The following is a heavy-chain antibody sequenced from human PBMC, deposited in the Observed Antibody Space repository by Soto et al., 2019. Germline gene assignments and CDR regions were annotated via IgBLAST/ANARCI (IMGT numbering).Heavy chain of an antibody. Sequence: QVQLVQSGAEEKKPGASVKVSCKASGYTFTSYAMHWVRQAPGQRREWMGWINAGNGNTKYSQKFQGRVTITRDTSASTAYMELSSLRSEDTAVYYCASSYCSGGSCYDYYYGMDVWGQGTTVTVSS. CDR2: INAGNGNT. D-gene: IGHD2-15*01. V-gene: IGHV1-3*05. CDR3: ASSYCSGGSCYDYYYGMDV. CDR1: GYTFTSYA. J-gene: IGHJ6*02.